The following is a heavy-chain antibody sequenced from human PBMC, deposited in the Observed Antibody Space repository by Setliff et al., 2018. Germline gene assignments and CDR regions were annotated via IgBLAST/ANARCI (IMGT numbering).Heavy chain of an antibody. J-gene: IGHJ3*02. CDR2: ISSSSSYI. D-gene: IGHD3-10*01. CDR3: APGGPTSGAFDI. CDR1: GFTFSSYS. Sequence: GGSLRLSCAASGFTFSSYSMNWVRQAPGKGLEWVSSISSSSSYIYYADSVKGRFTISRDNSKNTLYLQMNSLRAEDTAVYYCAPGGPTSGAFDIWGQGTMVTVS. V-gene: IGHV3-21*01.